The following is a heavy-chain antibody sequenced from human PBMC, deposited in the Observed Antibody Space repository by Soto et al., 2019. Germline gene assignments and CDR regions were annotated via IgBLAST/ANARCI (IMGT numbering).Heavy chain of an antibody. D-gene: IGHD3-16*02. J-gene: IGHJ4*02. CDR3: ARDGVITFGGVIVFDY. Sequence: EVQLVESGGGLVKPGGSLRLSCAASGFTFSSYSMNWVRQAPGKGLEWVSSISSSSSYIYYADSVKGRFTISRDNAKNSLYLKMNSLRAEDTAVYYCARDGVITFGGVIVFDYWGQGTLVTVSS. V-gene: IGHV3-21*01. CDR2: ISSSSSYI. CDR1: GFTFSSYS.